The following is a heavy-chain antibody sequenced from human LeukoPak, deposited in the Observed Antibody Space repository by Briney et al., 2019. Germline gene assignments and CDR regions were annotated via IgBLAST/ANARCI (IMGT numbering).Heavy chain of an antibody. CDR1: GGSISSYY. Sequence: SETLSLTCTVSGGSISSYYWSWLRQPPGKGLEWIGYIYYSGWTDYNPSLKSRVTISVDTSKNQFSLKLSFVTAADTAVYYCARGSIAARNDAFDIWGQGTMVTVSS. CDR2: IYYSGWT. CDR3: ARGSIAARNDAFDI. V-gene: IGHV4-59*01. D-gene: IGHD6-6*01. J-gene: IGHJ3*02.